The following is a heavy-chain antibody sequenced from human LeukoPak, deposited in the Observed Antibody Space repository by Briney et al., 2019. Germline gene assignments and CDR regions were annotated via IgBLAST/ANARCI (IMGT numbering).Heavy chain of an antibody. D-gene: IGHD3-3*01. J-gene: IGHJ4*02. Sequence: SVKVSCKASVYTFTSYDINWVRQATGQGLEWMGWMNPNSGNTGYAQKFQGRVTMTRNTSISTAYMELSSLRSEDTAVYYCARGHTIFGVVIRSFDYWGQGTLVTVSS. V-gene: IGHV1-8*01. CDR2: MNPNSGNT. CDR3: ARGHTIFGVVIRSFDY. CDR1: VYTFTSYD.